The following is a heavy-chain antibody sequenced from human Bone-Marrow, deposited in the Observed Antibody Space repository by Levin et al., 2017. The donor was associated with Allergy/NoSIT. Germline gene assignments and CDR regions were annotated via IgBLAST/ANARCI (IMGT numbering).Heavy chain of an antibody. CDR1: GFTFSSYW. D-gene: IGHD1-26*01. CDR3: ATTTTSPYNYMDV. V-gene: IGHV3-74*01. Sequence: PGESLKISCAASGFTFSSYWMHWVRQVPGKGLVWVSRINSDGASTSYADSVKGRFTIYRDNAKRTLYLQMNSLRAEDTAVYYCATTTTSPYNYMDVWGKGTTVTVSS. J-gene: IGHJ6*03. CDR2: INSDGAST.